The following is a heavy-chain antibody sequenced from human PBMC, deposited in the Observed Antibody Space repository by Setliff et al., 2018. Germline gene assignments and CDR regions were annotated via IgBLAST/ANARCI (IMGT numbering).Heavy chain of an antibody. V-gene: IGHV3-30*02. D-gene: IGHD6-6*01. J-gene: IGHJ4*02. CDR1: GITLSSYG. Sequence: GGSLRLSCAASGITLSSYGMDWVRQAPGKGLEWVSFIQTNGNDKNYADSVKGRFTIARDNSNSTLYLQMNSLRVEDTALYYCAKSSGSSSSTNLEYLGPGTLVTVSS. CDR3: AKSSGSSSSTNLEY. CDR2: IQTNGNDK.